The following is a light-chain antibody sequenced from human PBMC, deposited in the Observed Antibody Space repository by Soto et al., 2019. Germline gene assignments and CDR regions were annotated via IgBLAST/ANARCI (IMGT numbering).Light chain of an antibody. J-gene: IGKJ1*01. CDR1: QSIRYS. V-gene: IGKV1-39*01. CDR3: HQTAGSLTWT. Sequence: DIQLTQSPSSLSASVGDRVTITCRASQSIRYSLNWYQQRPGEAPKVLIYGASNLQSGVPPRFSGRGSGTDFALTISSLQPEDFATHYCHQTAGSLTWTFGQGTRVEAK. CDR2: GAS.